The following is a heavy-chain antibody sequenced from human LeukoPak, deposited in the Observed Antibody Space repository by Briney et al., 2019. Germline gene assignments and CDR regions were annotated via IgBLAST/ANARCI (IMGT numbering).Heavy chain of an antibody. CDR2: ISGSGGST. V-gene: IGHV3-23*01. CDR3: AKGESAMIVVVLNY. D-gene: IGHD3-22*01. J-gene: IGHJ4*02. CDR1: GFTFSSYA. Sequence: GGSLRLSCAASGFTFSSYAMNWVRQAPGKGLEWVSAISGSGGSTYYADSVKGRFTISRDNSKNTLYLQMNSLRAEDTAVYYCAKGESAMIVVVLNYWGQGTLVTVSS.